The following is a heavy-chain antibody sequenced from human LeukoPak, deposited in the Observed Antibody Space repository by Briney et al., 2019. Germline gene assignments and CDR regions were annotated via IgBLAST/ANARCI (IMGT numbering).Heavy chain of an antibody. V-gene: IGHV4-59*01. CDR3: ARLGRGYSGYVPDARLYFDY. CDR2: IYYSGST. Sequence: SETLSLTCTVSGGSISSYYWSWIRQPPGKGLEWIGYIYYSGSTNYNPSLKSRVTISVDTSKNQFSLKLSSVTAADTAVYYCARLGRGYSGYVPDARLYFDYWGQGTQVTVSS. J-gene: IGHJ4*02. CDR1: GGSISSYY. D-gene: IGHD5-12*01.